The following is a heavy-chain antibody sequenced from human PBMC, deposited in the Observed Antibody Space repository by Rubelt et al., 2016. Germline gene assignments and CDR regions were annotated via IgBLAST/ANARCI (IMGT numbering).Heavy chain of an antibody. Sequence: GFTFSSYAMHWVRQAPGEGLEWVAVISYDGSNKYYADSVKGRFTISRDNSKNTLYLQMNSLRAEDTAVYYCARDYYYDSSGYTGYFQHWGQGTLVTVSS. D-gene: IGHD3-22*01. V-gene: IGHV3-30*04. J-gene: IGHJ1*01. CDR3: ARDYYYDSSGYTGYFQH. CDR1: GFTFSSYA. CDR2: ISYDGSNK.